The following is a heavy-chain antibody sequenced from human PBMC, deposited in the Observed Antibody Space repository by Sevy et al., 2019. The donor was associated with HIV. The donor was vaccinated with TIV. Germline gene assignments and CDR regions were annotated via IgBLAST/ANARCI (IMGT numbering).Heavy chain of an antibody. D-gene: IGHD1-26*01. Sequence: ASVKVSCMASGYTFTGYYMHWVRQAPGQGLEWMGWINPNSGGTNYAQKFQGRVTMTRDTSISTAYMELSRLRSDDTAVYYCARIVAVSGSSDYWGQGTLVTVSS. CDR1: GYTFTGYY. CDR3: ARIVAVSGSSDY. J-gene: IGHJ4*02. V-gene: IGHV1-2*02. CDR2: INPNSGGT.